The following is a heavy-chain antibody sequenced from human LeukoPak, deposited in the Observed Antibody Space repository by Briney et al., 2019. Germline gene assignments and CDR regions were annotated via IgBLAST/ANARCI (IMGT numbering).Heavy chain of an antibody. J-gene: IGHJ6*03. CDR2: IYYSGST. CDR1: GGSLSSYY. D-gene: IGHD6-13*01. Sequence: PSETLSLTCTVSGGSLSSYYWSWIRQPPGKGLEWIGYIYYSGSTNYNPSLKSRVTISVDTSKNQFSLKLSSVTAADTALYYCARASDGSSWSDYYYYYMDVWGKGTTVTVSS. V-gene: IGHV4-59*08. CDR3: ARASDGSSWSDYYYYYMDV.